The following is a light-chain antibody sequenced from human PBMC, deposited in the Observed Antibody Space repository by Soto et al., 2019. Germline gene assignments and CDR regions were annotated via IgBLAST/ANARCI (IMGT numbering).Light chain of an antibody. Sequence: DIQMTQSPSSVSASVGDRVTITCRASQAIGTWLAWYQQKPGEAPKLLIYAASSLQSGVPSRFSGSGSGTDFTLXXXXXXXXXXXXYXCQQANSFPLTFGGGTKVEIK. CDR1: QAIGTW. J-gene: IGKJ4*01. V-gene: IGKV1-12*01. CDR3: QQANSFPLT. CDR2: AAS.